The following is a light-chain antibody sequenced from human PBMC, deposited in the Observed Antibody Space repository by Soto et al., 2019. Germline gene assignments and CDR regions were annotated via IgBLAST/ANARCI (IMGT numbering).Light chain of an antibody. J-gene: IGKJ1*01. CDR2: KAY. CDR3: KQYNTYPWT. CDR1: QSIRSW. Sequence: LQMPQSPSTMSARVGYMVPITGLASQSIRSWLAWYQQKPGKAPKILIYKAYILEGGVPSRFSGSGSGKEFTLTISNLQNDDLASYCCKQYNTYPWTCGNGTKVDIK. V-gene: IGKV1-5*03.